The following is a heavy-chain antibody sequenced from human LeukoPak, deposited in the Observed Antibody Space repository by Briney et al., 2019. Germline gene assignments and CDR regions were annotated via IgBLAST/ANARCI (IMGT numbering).Heavy chain of an antibody. J-gene: IGHJ4*02. CDR1: GFTFSSYG. V-gene: IGHV3-30*18. D-gene: IGHD6-13*01. Sequence: GGSLRLSCAASGFTFSSYGMHWVRQAPGKGLEWVAVISYDGSNKYYADSVKGRFTISRDNSKNTLYLQMNSLRAEDTAVYYRAKGTWAAAGTSFDYWGQGTLVTVSS. CDR3: AKGTWAAAGTSFDY. CDR2: ISYDGSNK.